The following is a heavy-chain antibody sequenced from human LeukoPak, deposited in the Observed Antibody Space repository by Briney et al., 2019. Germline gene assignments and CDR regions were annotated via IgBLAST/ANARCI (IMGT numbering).Heavy chain of an antibody. CDR3: AKDRRGGSYYAATLDI. D-gene: IGHD1-26*01. V-gene: IGHV3-23*01. J-gene: IGHJ3*02. CDR2: ISDSGDIT. CDR1: GLTFSSYA. Sequence: GGSLRLSCAASGLTFSSYAMSWVRQAPGKGLEWVSGISDSGDITYYADSAKGRFTISRDNSKNTLYVQMNSLRVEDTAVYYCAKDRRGGSYYAATLDIWGQGTMVTVSS.